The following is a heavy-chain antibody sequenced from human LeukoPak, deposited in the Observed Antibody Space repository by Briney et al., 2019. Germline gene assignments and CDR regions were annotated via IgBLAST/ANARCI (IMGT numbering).Heavy chain of an antibody. J-gene: IGHJ6*03. CDR1: GFTFSSFW. CDR3: AREADYVFWSGYVSYYYYYYMDV. Sequence: SGGSLRLSCAASGFTFSSFWMSWVRQAPGKWREWVANITQDGSEEYYVDSVKGRFTISRDNAKNSLYLQMNSLRAEDTAVYYCAREADYVFWSGYVSYYYYYYMDVLGKGTTVTVSS. D-gene: IGHD3-3*01. CDR2: ITQDGSEE. V-gene: IGHV3-7*01.